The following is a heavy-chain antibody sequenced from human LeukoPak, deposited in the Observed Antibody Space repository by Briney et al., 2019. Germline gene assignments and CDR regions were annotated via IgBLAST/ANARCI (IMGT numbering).Heavy chain of an antibody. V-gene: IGHV4-38-2*01. CDR3: ARHTAAADHDY. Sequence: PSVTLSLTCAVSGYSISSGYYWGWIRQPPGKGLEWIGSIYHSGSTYYNPSLKSRVTISVDTSKNQFSLKLSSVTAADTAVYYCARHTAAADHDYWGQGTLVTVSS. J-gene: IGHJ4*02. D-gene: IGHD6-13*01. CDR2: IYHSGST. CDR1: GYSISSGYY.